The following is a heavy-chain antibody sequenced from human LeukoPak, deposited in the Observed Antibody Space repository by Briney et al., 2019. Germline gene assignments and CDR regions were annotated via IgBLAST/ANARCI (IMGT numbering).Heavy chain of an antibody. J-gene: IGHJ4*02. V-gene: IGHV3-30-3*01. CDR2: ISYDGSNK. CDR3: ARGSYYFDY. Sequence: GGSLRLSCAASGFTFSSYAMHWVRQAPGKGLEWVAVISYDGSNKYYADSVKGRFTISRDNSKNTLYLQMNSLRAEDTAVYYCARGSYYFDYWGQGTLVTVSS. CDR1: GFTFSSYA.